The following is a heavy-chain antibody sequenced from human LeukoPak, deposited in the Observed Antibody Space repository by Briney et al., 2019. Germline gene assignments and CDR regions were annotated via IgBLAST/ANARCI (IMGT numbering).Heavy chain of an antibody. Sequence: GGSLRLSCAASGFTFSKYTMHWVRQAPGKGLEWVAVISYDGSNKYYADSVKGRFTISRDNSKNTLYLQMNSLRAEDTAVYYCAKQREYYYDSSGPEGDAFDIWGQGTMVTVSS. D-gene: IGHD3-22*01. CDR1: GFTFSKYT. J-gene: IGHJ3*02. CDR2: ISYDGSNK. V-gene: IGHV3-30*04. CDR3: AKQREYYYDSSGPEGDAFDI.